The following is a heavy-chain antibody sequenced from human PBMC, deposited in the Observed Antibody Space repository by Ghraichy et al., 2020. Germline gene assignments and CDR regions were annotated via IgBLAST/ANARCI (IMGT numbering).Heavy chain of an antibody. Sequence: SQTLSLTCAISGDSVSTNSVTWNWIRQSPSRGLGWLGRTYYRSRWYSDSAVSVRSRITVNPDTSKNQFSLQLNSVTPEDTAMYYCARDGYGYSATLFDSWGQGTLVTVSS. CDR1: GDSVSTNSVT. V-gene: IGHV6-1*01. J-gene: IGHJ4*02. D-gene: IGHD5-24*01. CDR3: ARDGYGYSATLFDS. CDR2: TYYRSRWYS.